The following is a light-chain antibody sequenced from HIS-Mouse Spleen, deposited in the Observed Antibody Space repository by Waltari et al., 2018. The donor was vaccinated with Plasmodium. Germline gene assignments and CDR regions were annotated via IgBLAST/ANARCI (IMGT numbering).Light chain of an antibody. CDR2: EDS. V-gene: IGLV3-10*01. Sequence: SYELTQPPSVSVSPGQTARITCPDAAFPKKYASWYQQKSGQTPVLVFYEDSKRPSGIPERFSGSSSGTMATLTISGAQVEDEADYYCYSTDSSGNHRVFGGGTKLTVL. CDR3: YSTDSSGNHRV. J-gene: IGLJ3*02. CDR1: AFPKKY.